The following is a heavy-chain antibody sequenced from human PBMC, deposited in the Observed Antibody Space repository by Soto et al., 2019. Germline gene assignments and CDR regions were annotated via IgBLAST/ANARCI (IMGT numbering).Heavy chain of an antibody. CDR2: IKSKTDGGTT. V-gene: IGHV3-15*07. D-gene: IGHD5-18*01. CDR3: TTGAYNYGSGYYGMDV. Sequence: GGSLRLSCAASGFTFYNAWMNWVRQAPGKGLEWVGRIKSKTDGGTTDYAAPVKGRFAISRDDSKNTLYLQMNSLKTEDTAVYYCTTGAYNYGSGYYGMDVWGQGTTVTVSS. CDR1: GFTFYNAW. J-gene: IGHJ6*02.